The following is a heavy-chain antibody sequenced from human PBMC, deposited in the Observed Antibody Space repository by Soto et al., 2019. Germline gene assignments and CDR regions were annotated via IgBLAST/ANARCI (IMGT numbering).Heavy chain of an antibody. CDR1: GFTFSTYW. V-gene: IGHV3-7*03. CDR2: IKQDGSEE. D-gene: IGHD6-13*01. CDR3: ARDIAQSIPYNYYYYGVDV. J-gene: IGHJ6*02. Sequence: GGSLRLSCVASGFTFSTYWMSWVRQAPGKGLEWVANIKQDGSEEDYVDSVKGRFTISRDNAKNSLYLQMNSLRAEDTAVYYCARDIAQSIPYNYYYYGVDVWGQGTTVTVSS.